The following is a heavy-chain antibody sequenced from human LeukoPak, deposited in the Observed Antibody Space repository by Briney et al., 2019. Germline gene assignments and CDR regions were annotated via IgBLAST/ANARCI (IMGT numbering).Heavy chain of an antibody. J-gene: IGHJ4*02. V-gene: IGHV3-33*01. CDR3: ARGNVFGGVIVTHFDY. CDR1: GFTFSSYG. Sequence: GRSLRLSCAASGFTFSSYGMHWVRQAPGKGLEWVAVIWYDGSNKYYADSVKGRFTISRDNSKNTLYLQMNSLRAEDTAVYYCARGNVFGGVIVTHFDYWGQGTLVTVSS. D-gene: IGHD3-16*02. CDR2: IWYDGSNK.